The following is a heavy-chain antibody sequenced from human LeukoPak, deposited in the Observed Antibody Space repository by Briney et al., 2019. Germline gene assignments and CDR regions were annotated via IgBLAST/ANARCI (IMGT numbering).Heavy chain of an antibody. J-gene: IGHJ6*03. V-gene: IGHV3-20*04. D-gene: IGHD6-13*01. Sequence: GASLILSCAASVFTCDDYGMSGVRQAGGGGVELVSSISWSGSSTGYADSVKGRFTISRDNAKNSLYLQMNSLRAEDTALYYCAREFYSSSWYVVGGYYYYYYMDVWGKGTTVTVSS. CDR2: ISWSGSST. CDR3: AREFYSSSWYVVGGYYYYYYMDV. CDR1: VFTCDDYG.